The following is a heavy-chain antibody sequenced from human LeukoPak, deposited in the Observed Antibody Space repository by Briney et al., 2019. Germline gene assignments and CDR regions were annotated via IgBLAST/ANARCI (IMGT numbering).Heavy chain of an antibody. CDR2: ISVDGSNE. Sequence: PGGSLRLSCAASGFTFSSYGMHWVRQAPGKGLEWVAVISVDGSNEYYADSVKGRFTISRDNSKNTLYLQMNSLRPEDTAVYYCAIPPTVGISKGWGQGTLVTVSS. J-gene: IGHJ4*02. CDR1: GFTFSSYG. D-gene: IGHD7-27*01. CDR3: AIPPTVGISKG. V-gene: IGHV3-30*03.